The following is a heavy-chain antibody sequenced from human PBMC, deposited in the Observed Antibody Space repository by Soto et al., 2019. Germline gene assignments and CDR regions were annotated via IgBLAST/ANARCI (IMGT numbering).Heavy chain of an antibody. V-gene: IGHV1-2*04. D-gene: IGHD6-13*01. CDR1: GYTFTGYY. Sequence: ASVKVSCKASGYTFTGYYMHWVRQAPGQGLEWMGWINPNSGGTNYAQKFQGWVTMTRDTSISTAYMELSRLRSDDTAVYYCARESPIAAAGSYYYYGMDAWGQGTTVTVSS. CDR3: ARESPIAAAGSYYYYGMDA. J-gene: IGHJ6*02. CDR2: INPNSGGT.